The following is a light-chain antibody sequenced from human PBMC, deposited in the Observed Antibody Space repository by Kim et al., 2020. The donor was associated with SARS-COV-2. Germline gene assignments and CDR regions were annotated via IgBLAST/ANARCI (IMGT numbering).Light chain of an antibody. V-gene: IGKV1-33*01. CDR3: QQYGGARA. J-gene: IGKJ4*01. CDR2: DAS. CDR1: QDISNY. Sequence: DIQMTQSPSSLSASVGDRVTITCQASQDISNYLNWCQQKPGKAPKLLIYDASNLETGVPSRFSGSGSGTDFTFTISSLQPEDIATYYCQQYGGARAFGGGTKLEI.